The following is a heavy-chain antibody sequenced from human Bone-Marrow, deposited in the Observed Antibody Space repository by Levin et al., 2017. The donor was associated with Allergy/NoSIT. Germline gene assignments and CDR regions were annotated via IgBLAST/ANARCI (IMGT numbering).Heavy chain of an antibody. V-gene: IGHV4-31*03. J-gene: IGHJ3*02. CDR3: ARGSRIMITFGEFDAFDI. CDR2: FYYSGST. CDR1: GGSISSVDYY. D-gene: IGHD3-16*01. Sequence: KASETLSLTCTVSGGSISSVDYYWNWIRQHPGKGLELIGYFYYSGSTYYNPSLKSRVTISVDTSKNQFSLELSSVTAADTAVYYCARGSRIMITFGEFDAFDIWGQGTVVTVSS.